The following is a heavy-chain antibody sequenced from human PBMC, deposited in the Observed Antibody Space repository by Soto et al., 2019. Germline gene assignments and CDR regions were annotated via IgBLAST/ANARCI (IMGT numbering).Heavy chain of an antibody. CDR2: IIPIFGTA. CDR3: ARALYGDYGTSHYYYGMDV. V-gene: IGHV1-69*13. D-gene: IGHD4-17*01. Sequence: ASVKVSCKASGGTFSSYAISWVRQAPGQGLEWMGGIIPIFGTAKYAQKFQGRVKITADESTSTAYMELSSLRSEDTAVYYCARALYGDYGTSHYYYGMDVWGQGTTVTVSS. CDR1: GGTFSSYA. J-gene: IGHJ6*02.